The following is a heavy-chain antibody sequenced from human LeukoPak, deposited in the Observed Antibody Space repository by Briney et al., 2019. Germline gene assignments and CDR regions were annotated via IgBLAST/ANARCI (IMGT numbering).Heavy chain of an antibody. CDR3: ARAKPKNMVRGLIMRRESRYYFDY. Sequence: GGSLRLSCAVSGFRFNSHHMHWVRQAPGKGLEWVSVIYSGGSTYYADSVKGRFTISRDNSKSTLYIQMNSLRAEDTAVYYCARAKPKNMVRGLIMRRESRYYFDYWGQGTLVTVSS. CDR2: IYSGGST. CDR1: GFRFNSHH. V-gene: IGHV3-53*01. D-gene: IGHD3-10*01. J-gene: IGHJ4*02.